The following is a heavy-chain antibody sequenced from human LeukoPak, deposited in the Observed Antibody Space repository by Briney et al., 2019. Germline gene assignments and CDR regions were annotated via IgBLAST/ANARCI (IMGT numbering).Heavy chain of an antibody. CDR1: GGSISSYY. CDR2: IYYSGST. J-gene: IGHJ4*02. D-gene: IGHD3-22*01. CDR3: ARAVSGYYPDYFDY. V-gene: IGHV4-59*01. Sequence: SETLSLTCTVSGGSISSYYWSWIRQPPGKGLEWIGYIYYSGSTNYNPSLKSRVTISVDTSKNQFSLKLSSVTAADTAVYYCARAVSGYYPDYFDYWGQGTLVTVSS.